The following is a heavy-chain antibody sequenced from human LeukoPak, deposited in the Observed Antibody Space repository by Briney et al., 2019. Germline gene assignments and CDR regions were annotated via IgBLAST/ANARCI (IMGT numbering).Heavy chain of an antibody. D-gene: IGHD3-22*01. V-gene: IGHV3-33*01. Sequence: GGSLRLSCAASGFTFSSYGMHWVRQAPGKGLEWVAVIWYDGSNKYYADSVKGRFTISRDNSKNTLYLQMNSLRAEDTAVYYCARDLYYDSSGFFWFDPWGQGTLVIVSS. CDR3: ARDLYYDSSGFFWFDP. CDR1: GFTFSSYG. CDR2: IWYDGSNK. J-gene: IGHJ5*02.